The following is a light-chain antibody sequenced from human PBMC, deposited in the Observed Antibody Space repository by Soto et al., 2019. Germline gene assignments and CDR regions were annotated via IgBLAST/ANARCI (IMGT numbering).Light chain of an antibody. J-gene: IGKJ2*01. V-gene: IGKV3-15*01. CDR3: QQYHNWPPQYT. Sequence: EIVMTQSPASLSVSPGDGATLSCRASQSVASNVAWYQQKPGQGPRLLIHGASTRAAGVPARFSGSGSGTDLTLTISSLQSEDFAVYYCQQYHNWPPQYTFGQGTELQIK. CDR2: GAS. CDR1: QSVASN.